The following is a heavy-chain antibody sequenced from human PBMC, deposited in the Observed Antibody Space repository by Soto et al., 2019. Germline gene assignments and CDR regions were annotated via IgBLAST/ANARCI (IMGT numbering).Heavy chain of an antibody. CDR3: AKDRRAGGNYGFYSDF. Sequence: PGGSLRLSCAASGFTFSSYGMTWFRQAPGKGLEWVSFSSATGAGTYYADSVKGRFTISRDNSKNTLYLQMTSLRADDTAVYYCAKDRRAGGNYGFYSDFWGQGALVTVSS. CDR2: SSATGAGT. CDR1: GFTFSSYG. J-gene: IGHJ4*02. V-gene: IGHV3-23*01. D-gene: IGHD1-7*01.